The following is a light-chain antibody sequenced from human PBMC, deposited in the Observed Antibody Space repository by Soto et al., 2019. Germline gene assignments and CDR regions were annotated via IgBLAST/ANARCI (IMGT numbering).Light chain of an antibody. CDR1: QNISPW. CDR2: AAS. J-gene: IGKJ5*01. V-gene: IGKV1-5*01. CDR3: QQYDNLPIT. Sequence: DIQMTQSPSTLSASVGDRVTIACRASQNISPWLAWYQQKPGKAPKLLIYAASTLQSGVPSRFSGSGSGTDFTFTISSLQPEDIATYYCQQYDNLPITFGQGTRLEIK.